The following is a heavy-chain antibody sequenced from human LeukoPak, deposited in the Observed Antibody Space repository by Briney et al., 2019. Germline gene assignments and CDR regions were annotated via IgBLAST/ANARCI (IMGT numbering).Heavy chain of an antibody. J-gene: IGHJ4*02. CDR3: ARGPSGSYGYFEY. Sequence: SQTLSLTCAISGDSVSSNSAIWSWIRQSPSRGLEWLGRTYYRSKWYDDYAVSVKSRITINPDTSKNQFSLQLNSVTPEDTAVYYCARGPSGSYGYFEYWGQGTLVTVSS. CDR1: GDSVSSNSAI. V-gene: IGHV6-1*01. D-gene: IGHD1-26*01. CDR2: TYYRSKWYD.